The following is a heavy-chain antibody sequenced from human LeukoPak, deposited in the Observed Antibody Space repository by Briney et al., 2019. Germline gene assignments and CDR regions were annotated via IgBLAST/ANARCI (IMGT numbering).Heavy chain of an antibody. D-gene: IGHD3-3*01. CDR1: GYTFTSYA. V-gene: IGHV1-69*13. Sequence: SVKVSCKASGYTFTSYAISWVRQAPGQGLEWMGGIIPIFGTANYAQKFQGRVTITADESTSTAYMELSSLRSEDTAVYYCARDRLYYDFWSGYPTDDYYYYYMDVWGKGTTVTVSS. J-gene: IGHJ6*03. CDR3: ARDRLYYDFWSGYPTDDYYYYYMDV. CDR2: IIPIFGTA.